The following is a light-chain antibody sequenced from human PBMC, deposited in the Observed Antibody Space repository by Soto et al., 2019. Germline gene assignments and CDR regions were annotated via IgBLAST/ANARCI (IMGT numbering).Light chain of an antibody. CDR2: GAS. Sequence: EIVTTQSPATLSVSPGERATLSCRASQSVSSNLAWYQQKPGQAPRLLIYGASTRATGIPARFSGSGSGTEFTLTISSLQSEDFAVYYCQQYNNWPIFGGGTKVEIK. CDR1: QSVSSN. V-gene: IGKV3-15*01. CDR3: QQYNNWPI. J-gene: IGKJ4*01.